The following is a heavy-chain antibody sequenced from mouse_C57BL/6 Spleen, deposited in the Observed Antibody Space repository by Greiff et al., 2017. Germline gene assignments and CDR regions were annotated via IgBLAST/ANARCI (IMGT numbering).Heavy chain of an antibody. Sequence: VQLQQSGAELVRPGASVKLSCTASGFNIKDDYMHWVKQRPEQGLEWIGWIDPENGDTEYASKFQGKATITADTSSNTAYLQLSSLTSEDTAVYYCTHYGSSSGAMDDWGQGTSVTVSS. CDR2: IDPENGDT. CDR1: GFNIKDDY. CDR3: THYGSSSGAMDD. V-gene: IGHV14-4*01. J-gene: IGHJ4*01. D-gene: IGHD1-1*01.